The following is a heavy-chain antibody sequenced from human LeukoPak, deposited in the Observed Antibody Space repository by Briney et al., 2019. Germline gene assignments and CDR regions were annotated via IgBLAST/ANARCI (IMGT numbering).Heavy chain of an antibody. D-gene: IGHD3-3*01. CDR3: ASAREENYDFWSGPSPRFDP. CDR2: IYYSGST. V-gene: IGHV4-31*03. Sequence: TSQTLSLTCTVSGGSISSGGYYWSWLRQHPGKGLEWIGYIYYSGSTYYNPSLKSRVTISVDTSKNQFSLKLSSVTAADTAVYYCASAREENYDFWSGPSPRFDPWGQGSLVTVSP. J-gene: IGHJ5*02. CDR1: GGSISSGGYY.